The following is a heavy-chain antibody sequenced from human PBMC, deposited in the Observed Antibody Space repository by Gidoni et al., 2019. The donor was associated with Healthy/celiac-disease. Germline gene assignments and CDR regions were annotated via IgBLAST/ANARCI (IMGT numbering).Heavy chain of an antibody. CDR3: ARVTPYYFDY. Sequence: QVQLQQWGAGLLKPSETLSLTCAVYGGSFSGYYWSWIRQPPGKGLEWIGEINHSGSTNYNPSLKSRVTISVDTSKNQFSLKLSSVTAADTAVYYCARVTPYYFDYWGQGTLVTVSS. CDR2: INHSGST. CDR1: GGSFSGYY. J-gene: IGHJ4*02. V-gene: IGHV4-34*01.